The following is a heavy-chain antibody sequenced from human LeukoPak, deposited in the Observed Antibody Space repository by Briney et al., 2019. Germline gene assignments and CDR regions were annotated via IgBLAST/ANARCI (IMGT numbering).Heavy chain of an antibody. V-gene: IGHV3-21*01. D-gene: IGHD2-21*02. CDR1: GFTFSSYS. CDR2: ISGSSSYI. CDR3: ARVTAILDAFDI. Sequence: PGGSLRLSCAASGFTFSSYSMKWVRQAPGKGLEWVSSISGSSSYIYYADSVQGRFTISRDNAKNSLYLQMNSLRAEDTAVYYCARVTAILDAFDIWGQGTMVTVSS. J-gene: IGHJ3*02.